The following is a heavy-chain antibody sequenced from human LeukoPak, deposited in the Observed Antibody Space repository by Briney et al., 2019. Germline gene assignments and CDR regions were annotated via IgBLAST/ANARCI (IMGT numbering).Heavy chain of an antibody. CDR2: ISGSGGST. Sequence: GGSLRLSCAASGFTFSSYAMSWVRQAPGKGLEWVSAISGSGGSTYYADSVKGRFTISRDNSKNTLYLQMNSLRAEGTAVYYCAKDSGLSTMIVVPWGAFDIWGQGTMVTVSS. CDR1: GFTFSSYA. V-gene: IGHV3-23*01. J-gene: IGHJ3*02. D-gene: IGHD3-22*01. CDR3: AKDSGLSTMIVVPWGAFDI.